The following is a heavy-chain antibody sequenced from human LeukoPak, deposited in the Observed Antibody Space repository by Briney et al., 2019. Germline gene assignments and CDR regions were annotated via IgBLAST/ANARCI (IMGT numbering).Heavy chain of an antibody. V-gene: IGHV3-23*01. J-gene: IGHJ4*02. D-gene: IGHD4-17*01. CDR1: GFTFKTYA. CDR3: ARRDSGDGDYV. Sequence: PGGSLRLSCAASGFTFKTYAMAWVRQAPGKGLEWVSGISGSGGHTYYADSVKGRFTISRDNSKNTLYLQMNSLSAEDTAVYYCARRDSGDGDYVWGQGTLVTVSS. CDR2: ISGSGGHT.